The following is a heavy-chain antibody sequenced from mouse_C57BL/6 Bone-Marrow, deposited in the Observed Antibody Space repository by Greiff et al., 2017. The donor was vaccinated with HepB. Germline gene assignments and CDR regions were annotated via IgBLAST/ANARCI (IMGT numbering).Heavy chain of an antibody. D-gene: IGHD2-5*01. J-gene: IGHJ4*01. CDR1: GYTFTSYW. Sequence: QVQLQQPGAELVMPGASVKLSCKASGYTFTSYWMHWVKQRPGQGLEWIGEIDPSDSYTNYNQKFKGKSTLTVYKSSSTAYMQLSSLTSEDSAGYCCTLYYSNDWDYWGQGTAVTVSA. V-gene: IGHV1-69*01. CDR3: TLYYSNDWDY. CDR2: IDPSDSYT.